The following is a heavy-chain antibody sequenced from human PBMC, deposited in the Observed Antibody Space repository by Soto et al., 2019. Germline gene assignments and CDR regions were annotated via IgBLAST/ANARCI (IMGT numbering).Heavy chain of an antibody. CDR1: GYTFTSYY. CDR2: INPSGGST. V-gene: IGHV1-46*01. CDR3: ARDRGDSVVVPAAILGVLGWFDP. Sequence: QVQLVQSGAEVKKPGASVKVSCKASGYTFTSYYMHWVRQAPGQGLEWMGIINPSGGSTSYAQKFQGRVTMTRDTSTSTVYMELSSLRSEDTAVYYCARDRGDSVVVPAAILGVLGWFDPCGKGTLVTVSS. J-gene: IGHJ5*02. D-gene: IGHD2-2*02.